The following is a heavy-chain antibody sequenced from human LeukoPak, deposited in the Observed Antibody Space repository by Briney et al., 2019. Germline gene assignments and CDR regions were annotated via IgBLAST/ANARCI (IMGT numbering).Heavy chain of an antibody. CDR3: ARDSGTNYYGMDV. Sequence: SETLSLTCTVSGGSVSRGNYYWSWIRQPPGKGLEWIGYIYNSESTNYNPSLKSRVTISIDTSKNHFSLRLSSVTAADTAVYYCARDSGTNYYGMDVWGQGTTVTVSS. J-gene: IGHJ6*02. CDR1: GGSVSRGNYY. V-gene: IGHV4-61*03. CDR2: IYNSEST.